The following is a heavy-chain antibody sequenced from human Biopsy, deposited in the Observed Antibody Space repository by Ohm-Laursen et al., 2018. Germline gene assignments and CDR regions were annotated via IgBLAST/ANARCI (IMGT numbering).Heavy chain of an antibody. CDR1: GGPFTGHY. D-gene: IGHD4-23*01. CDR2: IPYTGYT. V-gene: IGHV4-59*11. J-gene: IGHJ4*02. CDR3: SRGSNDFGGLYFPR. Sequence: GTLSLTCTVSGGPFTGHYWRWIRQPPGKALEWIGHIPYTGYTSYNASLKSRVTISVDTSRNHFSLRLSSFTAADTAVYYCSRGSNDFGGLYFPRWGQGTLLTVSS.